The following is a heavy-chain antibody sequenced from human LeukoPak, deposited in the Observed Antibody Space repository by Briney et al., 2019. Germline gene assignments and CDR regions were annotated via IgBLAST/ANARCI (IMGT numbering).Heavy chain of an antibody. CDR3: ARDYGGNRAEYFQH. Sequence: ASVKVSCKASGYTFTSYGISWVRQAPGQGLEWMGWISAYNGSTNYAQKLQGRVTMTTDTSTSTAYMELRSLRSDDTAVYYCARDYGGNRAEYFQHWGQGTLVTVSS. J-gene: IGHJ1*01. CDR2: ISAYNGST. CDR1: GYTFTSYG. D-gene: IGHD4-23*01. V-gene: IGHV1-18*01.